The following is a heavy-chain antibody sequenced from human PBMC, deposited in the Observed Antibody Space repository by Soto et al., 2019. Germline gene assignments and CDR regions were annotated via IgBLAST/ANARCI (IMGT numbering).Heavy chain of an antibody. Sequence: QVQLQESGPGLVKPSQTLSLTCTVSGGSISSGGYYWSWIRQHPGKGLEWIGYIYYSGSTYYNPSLKSRVTISVDTSKNQFSMKLSSVNAADTAVYYCARSPREGVVDTAMEFDYWGQGTLVTVSS. D-gene: IGHD5-18*01. CDR2: IYYSGST. CDR1: GGSISSGGYY. V-gene: IGHV4-31*03. J-gene: IGHJ4*02. CDR3: ARSPREGVVDTAMEFDY.